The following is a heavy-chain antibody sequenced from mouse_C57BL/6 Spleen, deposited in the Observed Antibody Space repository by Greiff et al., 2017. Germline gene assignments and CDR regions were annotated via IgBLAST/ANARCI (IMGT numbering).Heavy chain of an antibody. V-gene: IGHV3-8*01. CDR1: GYSITSDY. D-gene: IGHD4-1*01. CDR2: ISYSGST. J-gene: IGHJ4*01. CDR3: ARGTGDYYYAMDY. Sequence: EVKLMESGPGLAKPSQTLSLTCSVTGYSITSDYWNWIRKFPGNKLEYMGYISYSGSTYYNPSLKSRMSITRDTSKNQYYLQLNAVTTEDTATYYCARGTGDYYYAMDYWGQGTSVTVSS.